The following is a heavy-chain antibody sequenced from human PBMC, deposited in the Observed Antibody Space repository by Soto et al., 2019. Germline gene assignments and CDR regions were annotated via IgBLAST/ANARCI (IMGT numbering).Heavy chain of an antibody. D-gene: IGHD6-6*01. Sequence: KPGGSLRLSCAASGFTFSSYSMNWVRQAPGKGLEWVSTISSSSSYIYYADSVKGRFTISRDNAKNSLYLQMNSLRAEDTAVYYCARDRYSSSPGSLDFDYWGQGTLVTVSS. V-gene: IGHV3-21*01. CDR2: ISSSSSYI. CDR1: GFTFSSYS. CDR3: ARDRYSSSPGSLDFDY. J-gene: IGHJ4*02.